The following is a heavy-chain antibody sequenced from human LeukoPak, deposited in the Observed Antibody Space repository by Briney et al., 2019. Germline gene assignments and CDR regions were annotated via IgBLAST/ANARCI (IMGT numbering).Heavy chain of an antibody. CDR3: ARVDDILTGYSP. CDR1: GGTFSSYA. J-gene: IGHJ5*02. CDR2: IIPILGIA. V-gene: IGHV1-69*04. D-gene: IGHD3-9*01. Sequence: ASVKVSCKASGGTFSSYAIIWVRQAPGQGLEWMGRIIPILGIANYAQKFQGRVTITADKSTSTAYMELSSLRSEDTAVYYCARVDDILTGYSPWGQGTLVTVSS.